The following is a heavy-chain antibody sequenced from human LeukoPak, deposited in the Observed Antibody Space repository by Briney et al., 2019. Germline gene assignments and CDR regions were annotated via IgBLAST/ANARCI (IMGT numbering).Heavy chain of an antibody. CDR3: TTVSNYYGSGAQTTDI. J-gene: IGHJ3*02. CDR1: GFTFRNAW. CDR2: VKSKTNGGTT. D-gene: IGHD3-10*01. V-gene: IGHV3-15*01. Sequence: PGGSLRLSCAASGFTFRNAWMSWVRQAPGRGLEWVGRVKSKTNGGTTDYAAPVKGRFTISRDDSQNTLYLQMDSLNNEDTALYYSTTVSNYYGSGAQTTDIWGQGTMVTVSS.